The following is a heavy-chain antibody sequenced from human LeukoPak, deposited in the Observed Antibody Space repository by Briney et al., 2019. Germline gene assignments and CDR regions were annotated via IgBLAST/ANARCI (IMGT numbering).Heavy chain of an antibody. Sequence: GGSLRLSCAASGFTFNNYAMTWVRRAPGKGLEWVSVINGGSGNSYYADSVKGRFTVSRDNSKNTLYLQMNSLRDEDTAVYYCAKGQGYNYGDSIDYWGQGTLVTVSS. CDR1: GFTFNNYA. CDR3: AKGQGYNYGDSIDY. J-gene: IGHJ4*02. V-gene: IGHV3-23*01. CDR2: INGGSGNS. D-gene: IGHD5-18*01.